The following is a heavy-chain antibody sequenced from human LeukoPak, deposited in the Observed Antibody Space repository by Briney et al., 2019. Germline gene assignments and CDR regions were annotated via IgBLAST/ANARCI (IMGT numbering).Heavy chain of an antibody. J-gene: IGHJ4*02. CDR2: ISNSSSYI. D-gene: IGHD3-10*01. Sequence: GGSLRLSCAASGFTFSSYSMNWVRQAPGKGLEWVSSISNSSSYIYYADSVKGRFTISRDNAKNSLYLQMNSLRAEDTAVYYCARDSRGGVLTSWGQGTLVTVSS. V-gene: IGHV3-21*01. CDR3: ARDSRGGVLTS. CDR1: GFTFSSYS.